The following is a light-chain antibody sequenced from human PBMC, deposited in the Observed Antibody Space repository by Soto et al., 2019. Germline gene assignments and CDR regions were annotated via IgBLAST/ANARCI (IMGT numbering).Light chain of an antibody. CDR2: DAS. Sequence: DIQVTQSPSTLSAPVGGRVTITCRASQSISSWLAWYQQKPGKAPTLLIYDASSLQSGVPPRFSGSGSGTEFTLTISSLQPDDFARHSCKQSHSYSRTLGQAPKVE. J-gene: IGKJ1*01. V-gene: IGKV1-5*01. CDR1: QSISSW. CDR3: KQSHSYSRT.